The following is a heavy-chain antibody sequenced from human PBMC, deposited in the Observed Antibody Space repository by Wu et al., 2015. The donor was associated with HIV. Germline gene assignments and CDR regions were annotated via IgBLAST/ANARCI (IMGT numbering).Heavy chain of an antibody. Sequence: QVQLQRWGAGLLKPSETLSLTCAVYGGSFSGYYWSWIRQPPGKGLEWIGEINHSGSTNYNPSLKSRVTISVDTSKNQFSLKLSSVTAADTAVYYCANRPYYDFWSGYSSAHDAFDIWGQGTMVTVSS. V-gene: IGHV4-34*01. CDR2: INHSGST. J-gene: IGHJ3*02. CDR3: ANRPYYDFWSGYSSAHDAFDI. CDR1: GGSFSGYY. D-gene: IGHD3-3*01.